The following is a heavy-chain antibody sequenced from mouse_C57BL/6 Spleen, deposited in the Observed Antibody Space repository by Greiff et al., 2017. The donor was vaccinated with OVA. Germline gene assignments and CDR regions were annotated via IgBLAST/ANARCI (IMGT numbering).Heavy chain of an antibody. CDR3: ARGGITTVVATGGYYFDY. Sequence: EVQLQQSGPELVKPGASVKIPCKASGYTFTDYNMDWVKQSHGKSLEWIGDINPNNGGTIYNQKFKGKATLTVDKSSSTAYMELRSLTSEDTAVYYCARGGITTVVATGGYYFDYGGQGTTLTVSS. D-gene: IGHD1-1*01. V-gene: IGHV1-18*01. CDR2: INPNNGGT. CDR1: GYTFTDYN. J-gene: IGHJ2*01.